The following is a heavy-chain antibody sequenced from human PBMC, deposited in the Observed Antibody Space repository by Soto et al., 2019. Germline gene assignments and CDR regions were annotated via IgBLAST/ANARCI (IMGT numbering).Heavy chain of an antibody. CDR2: INTDGSTT. Sequence: EVQLVESGGVSVQPGGSLRLSCTASGFTLSNYWMHWVRQAPGKGLVWVSRINTDGSTTTYAHSVQGRVTISRDKAKNTLYLQMNSLRDEDTAVYYCVRIRRGDGYTFAYWGQGTLVTVTS. V-gene: IGHV3-74*01. J-gene: IGHJ4*02. CDR1: GFTLSNYW. D-gene: IGHD5-12*01. CDR3: VRIRRGDGYTFAY.